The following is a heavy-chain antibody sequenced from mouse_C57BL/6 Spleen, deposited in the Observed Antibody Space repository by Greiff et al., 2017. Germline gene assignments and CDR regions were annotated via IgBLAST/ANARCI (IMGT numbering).Heavy chain of an antibody. CDR3: ARSGAPTVAGY. CDR1: GYTFTSYW. D-gene: IGHD1-1*01. Sequence: QVQLQQPGAELVKPGASVKMSCKASGYTFTSYWITWVKQRPGQGLEWIGDIYPGSGSTNYNEKFKSKATLTVDTSSSTAYMQLSSLTSADSAVYYCARSGAPTVAGYWGQGTTLTVSS. V-gene: IGHV1-55*01. J-gene: IGHJ2*01. CDR2: IYPGSGST.